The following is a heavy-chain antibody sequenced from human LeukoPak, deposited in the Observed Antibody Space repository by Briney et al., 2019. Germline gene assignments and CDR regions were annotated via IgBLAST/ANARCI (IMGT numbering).Heavy chain of an antibody. D-gene: IGHD5-24*01. CDR3: VEEKGWLQLDH. CDR1: GFIFSNYG. J-gene: IGHJ4*02. Sequence: SGGSLRLSCAASGFIFSNYGMHWVRQAPGKGLEWVAVISYDGRTKYYADSVRGRFTISRDNSKNTLYVQMNSLRTEDTAVYYCVEEKGWLQLDHWGQGTLVTVSS. V-gene: IGHV3-30*18. CDR2: ISYDGRTK.